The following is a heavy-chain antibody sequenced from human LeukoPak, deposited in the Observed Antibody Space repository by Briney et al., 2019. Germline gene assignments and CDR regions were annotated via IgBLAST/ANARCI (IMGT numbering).Heavy chain of an antibody. J-gene: IGHJ4*02. CDR2: IASETYGGTA. CDR1: GFTFGDYA. V-gene: IGHV3-49*04. CDR3: TRDQTPYY. Sequence: GGSLKLSCTASGFTFGDYAMTWVRQAPGKGLEWVGFIASETYGGTAEYAASVKGRFTISRDDSKSIAYLQMNSLKTEDTAVYYCTRDQTPYYWGQGTLVTVSS.